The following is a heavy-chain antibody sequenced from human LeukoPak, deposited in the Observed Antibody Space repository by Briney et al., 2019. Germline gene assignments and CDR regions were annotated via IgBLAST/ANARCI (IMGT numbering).Heavy chain of an antibody. Sequence: ASVKVSCKASGYTFVTYGISWVRQAPGQGLEWMGWINAYNGNTNYVQKLQDRVTMTTDTSTSTAHMELRSLRSDDTAVYYCARESNSCCPDYWGQGTLVTVSS. D-gene: IGHD2-15*01. CDR1: GYTFVTYG. J-gene: IGHJ4*02. V-gene: IGHV1-18*01. CDR2: INAYNGNT. CDR3: ARESNSCCPDY.